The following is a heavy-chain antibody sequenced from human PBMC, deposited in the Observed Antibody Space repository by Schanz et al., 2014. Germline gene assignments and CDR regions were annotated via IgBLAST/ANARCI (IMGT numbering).Heavy chain of an antibody. J-gene: IGHJ4*02. CDR2: INSVGSNT. V-gene: IGHV3-74*01. Sequence: EVHLLESGGGLVQPGGSLRLSCAASGFTFSSHCMHWVRQDPGKGLVWVARINSVGSNTDYADSVTGRFTISRDNAKNTLYLQMNTLRAEDTAVYYCVRDSFFAFDYWGQGTLVTVSS. CDR1: GFTFSSHC. D-gene: IGHD3-3*01. CDR3: VRDSFFAFDY.